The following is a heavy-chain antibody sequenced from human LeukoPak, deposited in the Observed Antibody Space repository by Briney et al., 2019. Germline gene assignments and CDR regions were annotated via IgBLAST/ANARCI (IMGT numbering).Heavy chain of an antibody. D-gene: IGHD4-17*01. CDR1: GGSVSSSDYY. J-gene: IGHJ6*03. V-gene: IGHV4-39*07. CDR2: IYYSGST. Sequence: SQTLSLTCTVSGGSVSSSDYYWDWMRQPPGKGLEWIGSIYYSGSTYYNPSLKSRVTISVDTSKNQFSLKLSSVTAADTAVYYCARAPAYGNYYYYMDVWGKGTTVTVSS. CDR3: ARAPAYGNYYYYMDV.